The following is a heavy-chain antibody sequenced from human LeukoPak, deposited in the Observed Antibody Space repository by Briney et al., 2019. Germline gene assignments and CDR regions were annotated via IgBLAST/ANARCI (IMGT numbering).Heavy chain of an antibody. J-gene: IGHJ5*02. CDR1: GGSFSGYY. CDR2: INHSGST. CDR3: ARGWAMGATGVARWFDP. Sequence: SETLSLTCAVYGGSFSGYYWSWIRQPPGKGLEWIGEINHSGSTDYNPSLKSRVTISVDTSKNQFSLKLSSVTAADTAVYYCARGWAMGATGVARWFDPWGQGTLVTVSS. D-gene: IGHD1-26*01. V-gene: IGHV4-34*01.